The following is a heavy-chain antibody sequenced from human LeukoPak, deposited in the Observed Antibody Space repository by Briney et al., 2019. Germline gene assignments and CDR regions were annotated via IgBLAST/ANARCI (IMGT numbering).Heavy chain of an antibody. Sequence: SETLSLTCTVSGGSIRNYYWSWIRQPPGKGLEWIGYVYYSGSTDSNPSLKSRVAISVDTSKNRFSLKLTSVTAADTAVYYCASRMPAAIRFGYFDYWGQGTLVTVSS. J-gene: IGHJ4*02. D-gene: IGHD2-2*02. CDR1: GGSIRNYY. V-gene: IGHV4-59*08. CDR2: VYYSGST. CDR3: ASRMPAAIRFGYFDY.